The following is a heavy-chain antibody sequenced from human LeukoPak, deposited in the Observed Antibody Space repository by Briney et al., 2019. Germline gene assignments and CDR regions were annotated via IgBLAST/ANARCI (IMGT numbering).Heavy chain of an antibody. Sequence: SETLSLTCAVYGGSFSGYYWSWIRQPPGKGLEWIGEINHSGSTNYNPSLKSRVTISVDTSKNRFSLKLSSVTAADTAVYYCASPATADWDAFDIWGQGTMVTVSS. D-gene: IGHD3/OR15-3a*01. CDR3: ASPATADWDAFDI. CDR1: GGSFSGYY. CDR2: INHSGST. V-gene: IGHV4-34*01. J-gene: IGHJ3*02.